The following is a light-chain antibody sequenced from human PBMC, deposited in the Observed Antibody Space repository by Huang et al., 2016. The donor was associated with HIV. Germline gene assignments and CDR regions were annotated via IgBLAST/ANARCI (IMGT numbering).Light chain of an antibody. CDR3: QQYNNWPPKT. Sequence: EIVMTQSPATLSVSPGERATLSCRASQSVSSNLAWYQQKRGQAPRLLIYGASTRATGIPARFSGRGSGTEFTLTISSLQSEDFAVYYCQQYNNWPPKTFGQGTKVEIK. CDR2: GAS. CDR1: QSVSSN. J-gene: IGKJ1*01. V-gene: IGKV3-15*01.